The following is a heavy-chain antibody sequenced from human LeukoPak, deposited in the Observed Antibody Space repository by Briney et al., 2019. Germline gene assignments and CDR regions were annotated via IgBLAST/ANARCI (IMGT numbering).Heavy chain of an antibody. CDR3: ARGRSSSSWHDYCYYYMDV. V-gene: IGHV1-3*03. D-gene: IGHD6-13*01. CDR1: GYTFTGYY. J-gene: IGHJ6*03. Sequence: GASVKVSCKASGYTFTGYYMHWVRQAPGQRLEWMGWINAGNGNTKYSQEFQGRVTITRDTSASTAYMELSSLRSEDMAVYYCARGRSSSSWHDYCYYYMDVWGKGTTVTVSS. CDR2: INAGNGNT.